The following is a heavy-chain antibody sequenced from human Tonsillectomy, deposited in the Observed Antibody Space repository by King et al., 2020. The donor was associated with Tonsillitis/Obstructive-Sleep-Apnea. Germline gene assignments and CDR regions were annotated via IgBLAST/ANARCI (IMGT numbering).Heavy chain of an antibody. J-gene: IGHJ4*02. CDR1: VYIFTNYW. D-gene: IGHD2-15*01. CDR2: IYPGDSDT. Sequence: QLVQSGAEVKKPGESLKLSCKGSVYIFTNYWIGWVRQMPGKGLEWMGIIYPGDSDTRYSPSFQGLVTISADKSISTAYLQWSSLKASDTAMYYCATSVGYCSGGSCSFDHWGQGTLVTVSS. V-gene: IGHV5-51*01. CDR3: ATSVGYCSGGSCSFDH.